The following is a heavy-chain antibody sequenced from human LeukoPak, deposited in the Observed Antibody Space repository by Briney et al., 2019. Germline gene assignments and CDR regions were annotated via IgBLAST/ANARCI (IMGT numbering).Heavy chain of an antibody. CDR3: AIIAAAGKGGAYYFDY. CDR1: GGSSSNYY. V-gene: IGHV4-34*01. Sequence: SETLSLTCAVYGGSSSNYYWNWIRQSPGKGLEWIGEINQSGSTKYNPSLKSRVTISGDTSKNQFSLRLNSVTAADTAVYYCAIIAAAGKGGAYYFDYWGQGTLVTVSS. CDR2: INQSGST. J-gene: IGHJ4*02. D-gene: IGHD6-13*01.